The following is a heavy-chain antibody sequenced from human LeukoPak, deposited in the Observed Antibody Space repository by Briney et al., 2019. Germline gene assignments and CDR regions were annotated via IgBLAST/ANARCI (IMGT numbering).Heavy chain of an antibody. V-gene: IGHV4-39*07. CDR2: IYYSGST. J-gene: IGHJ4*02. CDR3: ARDRLYCSSTSCYQALFDY. Sequence: SETLSLACTVSGGSISSSSYYWGWIRQPPGKGLEWIGSIYYSGSTYYNPSLKSRVTISVDTSKNQFSLKLSSVTAADTAVYYCARDRLYCSSTSCYQALFDYWGQGTLVTVSS. CDR1: GGSISSSSYY. D-gene: IGHD2-2*01.